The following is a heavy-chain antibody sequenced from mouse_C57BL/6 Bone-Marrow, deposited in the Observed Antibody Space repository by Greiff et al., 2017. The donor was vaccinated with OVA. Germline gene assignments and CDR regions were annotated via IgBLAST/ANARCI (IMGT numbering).Heavy chain of an antibody. D-gene: IGHD1-1*01. CDR2: ISGGGGNT. CDR3: ARPIPGSSCGY. J-gene: IGHJ2*01. CDR1: GFTFSSYT. Sequence: DVMLVESGGGLVKPGGSLKLSCAASGFTFSSYTMSWVRQTPEKRLEWVATISGGGGNTYYPDSVKGRFTISRDNAKNTLYLQMSSLRSEDTALYYCARPIPGSSCGYWGQGTTLTVSS. V-gene: IGHV5-9*01.